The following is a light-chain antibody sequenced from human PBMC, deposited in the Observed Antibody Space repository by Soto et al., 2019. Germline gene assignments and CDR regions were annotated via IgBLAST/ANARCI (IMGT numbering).Light chain of an antibody. J-gene: IGKJ1*01. CDR3: QQSYTTPWT. V-gene: IGKV1-39*01. CDR2: AAS. CDR1: ETINNY. Sequence: DIRMTQSPSSLSVSVGDGVTITCRASETINNYLNWYQQKPGRAPKLLIHAASTLQSGVPSRFSGSGSGTDFTLTISSXQPEDFATYSCQQSYTTPWTFGLGTKVDTK.